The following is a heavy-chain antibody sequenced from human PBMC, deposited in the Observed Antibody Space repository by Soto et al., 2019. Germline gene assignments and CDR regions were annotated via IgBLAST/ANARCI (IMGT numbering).Heavy chain of an antibody. CDR2: IYWDDDK. J-gene: IGHJ5*02. CDR3: AYGDYVGNWFDP. Sequence: QITLKESGPTLVKPTQTRTLTCTFSGFSVSTSGVGVGWIRQPPGKALEWLALIYWDDDKRYSPSLKSRLTITKDTSKNQVVLTMTNMDPVDTATYYCAYGDYVGNWFDPWGQGTLVTVSS. V-gene: IGHV2-5*02. D-gene: IGHD4-17*01. CDR1: GFSVSTSGVG.